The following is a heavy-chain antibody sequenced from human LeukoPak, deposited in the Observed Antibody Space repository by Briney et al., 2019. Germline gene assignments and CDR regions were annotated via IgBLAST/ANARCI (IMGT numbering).Heavy chain of an antibody. Sequence: GGSLRLSCAASGFIVNNKYMTWVRQAPGKGLEWVSLIYNDGRTYYADSVKGRCTISRDNSKNTLYLQMNSLRAEDTAVYHCAKDDGPGFDYWGQGTLVTVSS. CDR1: GFIVNNKY. CDR2: IYNDGRT. V-gene: IGHV3-53*05. CDR3: AKDDGPGFDY. J-gene: IGHJ4*02.